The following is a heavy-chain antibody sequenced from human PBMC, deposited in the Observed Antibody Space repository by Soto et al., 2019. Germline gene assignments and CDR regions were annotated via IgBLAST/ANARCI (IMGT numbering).Heavy chain of an antibody. CDR3: ARDAAFSSGRNLNWLDV. V-gene: IGHV1-18*04. J-gene: IGHJ5*02. CDR1: GYTFRNYA. CDR2: INTYKGDT. Sequence: QVHLVQSGDEVTKPGASVKVSCQASGYTFRNYAITWVRQAPGQGLEWLGWINTYKGDTNYAHKFQGRVTMTTDTSTSTVYMELRSLRADDTAIYYCARDAAFSSGRNLNWLDVWGQGTLVTVAS. D-gene: IGHD3-3*01.